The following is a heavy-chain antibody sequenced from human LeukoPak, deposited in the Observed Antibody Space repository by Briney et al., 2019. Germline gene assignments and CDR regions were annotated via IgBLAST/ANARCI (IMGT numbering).Heavy chain of an antibody. CDR3: ARSSSTSSYYYYGMDV. CDR2: ISGSGGST. CDR1: GFTFSSYA. D-gene: IGHD2-2*01. Sequence: GGSLRLSCAASGFTFSSYAMSWVRQAPGKGLEWVSAISGSGGSTYYADSVKGRFTTSRDNSKNTLSLQMISLRADDTAVYYCARSSSTSSYYYYGMDVWGQGTTVTVSS. J-gene: IGHJ6*02. V-gene: IGHV3-23*01.